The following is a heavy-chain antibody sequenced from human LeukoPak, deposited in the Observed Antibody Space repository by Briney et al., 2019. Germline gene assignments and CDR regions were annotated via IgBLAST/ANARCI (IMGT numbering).Heavy chain of an antibody. D-gene: IGHD1-1*01. Sequence: ASVKVSCKASGGTFSCYTISWVRQAPGQGLEWMGRIIPILGIANYAQKFQGRVTITADKSTSTAYMELSSLRSEDTAVYYCARVGTETTYAFDIWGQGTMVTVSS. V-gene: IGHV1-69*02. CDR1: GGTFSCYT. CDR3: ARVGTETTYAFDI. CDR2: IIPILGIA. J-gene: IGHJ3*02.